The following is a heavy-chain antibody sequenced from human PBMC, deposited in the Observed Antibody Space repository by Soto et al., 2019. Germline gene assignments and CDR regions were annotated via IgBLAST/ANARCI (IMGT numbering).Heavy chain of an antibody. Sequence: QVQLQQWGAGLLKPSETLSLTCAVYGGSFSSHYWSWVSQPPGKGLEWIGEINHSGSTNYNPSLKSRVTMSVDTSQNRFSLELTSVTAADTAMYYCVRGDVFDIWGRGTKVTVSS. CDR1: GGSFSSHY. V-gene: IGHV4-34*01. J-gene: IGHJ3*02. CDR2: INHSGST. CDR3: VRGDVFDI.